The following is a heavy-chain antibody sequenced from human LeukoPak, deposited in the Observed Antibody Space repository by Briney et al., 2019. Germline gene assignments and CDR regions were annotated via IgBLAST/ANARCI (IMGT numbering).Heavy chain of an antibody. J-gene: IGHJ5*02. CDR1: GFTVSTNY. Sequence: GGSLRLSCTASGFTVSTNYMNWVRQAPGKGLEWVSVIYSGGDTYYADSVKGRFTISRDNSKNMVHLQMNSLKAEDTAVYYCAGERAYSGGPTGWLDPWGQGTLVTVSS. CDR3: AGERAYSGGPTGWLDP. V-gene: IGHV3-66*01. CDR2: IYSGGDT. D-gene: IGHD2-21*01.